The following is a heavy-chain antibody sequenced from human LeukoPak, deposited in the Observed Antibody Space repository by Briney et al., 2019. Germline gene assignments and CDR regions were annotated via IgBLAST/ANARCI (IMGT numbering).Heavy chain of an antibody. CDR2: VHSIGST. D-gene: IGHD2-21*01. CDR3: ARGTNIMWETRGYYFDY. V-gene: IGHV4-59*01. CDR1: GRSMNNYF. Sequence: MSSETLSLTCTVSGRSMNNYFWNWIRQSPEKGPEWIGSVHSIGSTIYNPSFKSRISISVATSNCQFSLTLTSVTAADTAVYFCARGTNIMWETRGYYFDYWGQGVLVTVSS. J-gene: IGHJ4*02.